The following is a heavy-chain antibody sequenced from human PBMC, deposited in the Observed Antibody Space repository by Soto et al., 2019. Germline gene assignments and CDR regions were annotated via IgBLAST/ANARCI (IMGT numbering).Heavy chain of an antibody. CDR3: ARDVDSSWRGYYYYGMDV. D-gene: IGHD6-13*01. CDR2: ISSSSSTI. CDR1: GFTFSSYS. V-gene: IGHV3-48*02. Sequence: VGSLRLSCAASGFTFSSYSMNWVRQAPGKGLEWVSYISSSSSTIYYADSVKGRFTISRDNAKNSLYLQMNSLRDEDTAVYYCARDVDSSWRGYYYYGMDVWGQGTTVTVSS. J-gene: IGHJ6*02.